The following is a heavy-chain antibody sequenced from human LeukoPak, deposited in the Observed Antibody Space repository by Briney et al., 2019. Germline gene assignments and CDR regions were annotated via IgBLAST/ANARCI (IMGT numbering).Heavy chain of an antibody. J-gene: IGHJ4*02. V-gene: IGHV3-21*01. CDR2: ITDSSSSM. D-gene: IGHD1-26*01. CDR3: ARDFSSGSYYGDYYFDY. CDR1: GFTFSSFE. Sequence: GGSLRLSCVASGFTFSSFEMNWVRQAPGKGLEWVSSITDSSSSMYYADSVKGRFTISRDNAKNSLYLQMNSLRAEDTAVYYCARDFSSGSYYGDYYFDYWGQGTLVTVSS.